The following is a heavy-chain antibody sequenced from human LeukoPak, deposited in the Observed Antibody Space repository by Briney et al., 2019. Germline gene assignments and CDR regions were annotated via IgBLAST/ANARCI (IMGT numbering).Heavy chain of an antibody. J-gene: IGHJ4*02. D-gene: IGHD6-13*01. CDR1: GASFISRTYC. CDR2: IYYGGGT. CDR3: ARHAGGIAAAGTRPFDY. V-gene: IGHV4-39*01. Sequence: SQTVSLSCTVAGASFISRTYCWSWIRQPPGKGLEWIGSIYYGGGTYYNPSLKSRVTMSVDTSKKQFSLKLSSVTAADTAVYYCARHAGGIAAAGTRPFDYWGQGTLVTVSS.